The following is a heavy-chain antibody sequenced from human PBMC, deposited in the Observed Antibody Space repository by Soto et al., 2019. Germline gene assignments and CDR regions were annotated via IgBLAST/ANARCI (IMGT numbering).Heavy chain of an antibody. CDR2: IYYSGST. CDR3: AIRGSSGWSYYSDY. D-gene: IGHD6-19*01. Sequence: PSETLALTCTVSVGSISSGDYYWRWIRQPPGKGLEWIVYIYYSGSTYYNPSLKSRATISVDTSKNQFSLKLSSVTAADTAVYYCAIRGSSGWSYYSDYWGQGTLVTVSS. J-gene: IGHJ4*02. CDR1: VGSISSGDYY. V-gene: IGHV4-30-4*01.